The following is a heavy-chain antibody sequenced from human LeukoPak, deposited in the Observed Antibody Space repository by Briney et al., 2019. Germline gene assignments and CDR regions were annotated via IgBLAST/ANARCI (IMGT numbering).Heavy chain of an antibody. V-gene: IGHV6-1*01. CDR1: GDSVSSNSAA. CDR3: ARVGEQWLVFFDY. Sequence: SQTLSLTCAISGDSVSSNSAAWNWIRQSPSRGFEWLGRTYYRSKWYNDCAVSVKSRITINPDTSKNQFSLQLDSVTPEDTAVYYCARVGEQWLVFFDYWGQGTLVTVSS. CDR2: TYYRSKWYN. D-gene: IGHD6-19*01. J-gene: IGHJ4*02.